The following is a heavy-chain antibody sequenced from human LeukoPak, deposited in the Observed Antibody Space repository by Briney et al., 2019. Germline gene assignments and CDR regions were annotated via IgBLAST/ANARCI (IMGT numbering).Heavy chain of an antibody. Sequence: PGGSLRLSCEASGFTFSDYYISWFRLAPGKGLEWVSYLSSVSGSTVFYADSVKGRFTISRDNDKNLVYLQMNSLRAEDTAVYYCARVGRSYFRFYYFDFWGQGTPVTVSS. CDR3: ARVGRSYFRFYYFDF. CDR1: GFTFSDYY. D-gene: IGHD1-26*01. CDR2: LSSVSGSTV. J-gene: IGHJ4*02. V-gene: IGHV3-11*01.